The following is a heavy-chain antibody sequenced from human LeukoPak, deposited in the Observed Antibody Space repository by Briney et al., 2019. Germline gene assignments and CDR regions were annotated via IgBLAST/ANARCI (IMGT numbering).Heavy chain of an antibody. CDR2: ISGSGGST. CDR3: AEYGQLWFGELWDY. V-gene: IGHV3-23*01. CDR1: GVTFSSYV. D-gene: IGHD3-10*01. J-gene: IGHJ4*02. Sequence: GGSLRLSCEASGVTFSSYVMSWVRQAPGKGPEWVSAISGSGGSTYYADSVKGRFTISRDNSKNTLYLQTNSLRAEDTAVYYCAEYGQLWFGELWDYWGQGTLVTVSS.